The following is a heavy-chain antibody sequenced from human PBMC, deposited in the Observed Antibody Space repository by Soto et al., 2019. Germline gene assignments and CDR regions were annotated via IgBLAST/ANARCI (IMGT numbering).Heavy chain of an antibody. CDR2: IIPILGIA. D-gene: IGHD4-17*01. J-gene: IGHJ5*02. V-gene: IGHV1-69*04. Sequence: GASVKVSCKASGGTFSSYTISWVRQAPGQGLEWMGRIIPILGIANYAQKFQGRVTITADKSTSTAYMELSSLRSEDTAVYYCARENGDSNEWTGNWFDPWGQGTLVTLSS. CDR1: GGTFSSYT. CDR3: ARENGDSNEWTGNWFDP.